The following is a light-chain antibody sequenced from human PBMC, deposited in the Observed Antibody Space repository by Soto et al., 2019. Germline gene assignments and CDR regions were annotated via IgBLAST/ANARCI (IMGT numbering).Light chain of an antibody. CDR3: CSYAGSYTFGVV. J-gene: IGLJ2*01. V-gene: IGLV2-11*01. CDR1: SSDVGGYNY. CDR2: GVS. Sequence: QSVLTQPRSVSGSPGQSVTISCTGTSSDVGGYNYVSWYQQHPGKAPKLMIYGVSKRPSGVPDRFSGSKSGNTASLTISGLQAEDEADYYCCSYAGSYTFGVVFGGGTKVTVL.